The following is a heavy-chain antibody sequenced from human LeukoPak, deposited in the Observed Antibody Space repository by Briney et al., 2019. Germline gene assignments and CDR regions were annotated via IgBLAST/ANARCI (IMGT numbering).Heavy chain of an antibody. J-gene: IGHJ4*02. Sequence: SQTLSLTFAISGDSVSSNSAAWTWIRQSPSRGLEWLGRTYYRSKWYNENAVSVKSRITINSDTSKNQFSLHLNSVTPEDTAVYYCARVSYSNSWSAFDYWGQGTLVTFSS. CDR3: ARVSYSNSWSAFDY. V-gene: IGHV6-1*01. CDR1: GDSVSSNSAA. CDR2: TYYRSKWYN. D-gene: IGHD6-13*01.